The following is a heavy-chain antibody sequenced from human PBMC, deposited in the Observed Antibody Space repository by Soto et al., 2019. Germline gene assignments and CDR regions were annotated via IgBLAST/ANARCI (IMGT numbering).Heavy chain of an antibody. J-gene: IGHJ4*02. CDR2: VYYSGSP. V-gene: IGHV4-39*07. CDR3: ARGHAPPLY. CDR1: GGSTKHSSYF. Sequence: PSETLSLTCAVSGGSTKHSSYFWGWIRQPPGKGLEWIASVYYSGSPNYNPSLNSRATISVDTSKTLFSLTLSSVTAAVTAVYYCARGHAPPLYWGPGTLVTVSS.